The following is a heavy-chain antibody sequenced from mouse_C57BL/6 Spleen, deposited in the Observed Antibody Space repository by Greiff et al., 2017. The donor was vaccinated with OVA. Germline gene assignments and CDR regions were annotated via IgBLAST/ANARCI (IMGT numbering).Heavy chain of an antibody. Sequence: VQLQQSGAELVRPGASVKLSCKASGYTFTDYYITWVKQTPGQGLEWIARIYPGSGNTYYNEKFKGKGTLTAEKSNSTDYLQLSSLTSEDSAVYLCAREDWDRDYYAMDYWGQGTSVTVSS. CDR2: IYPGSGNT. D-gene: IGHD4-1*01. CDR1: GYTFTDYY. J-gene: IGHJ4*01. V-gene: IGHV1-76*01. CDR3: AREDWDRDYYAMDY.